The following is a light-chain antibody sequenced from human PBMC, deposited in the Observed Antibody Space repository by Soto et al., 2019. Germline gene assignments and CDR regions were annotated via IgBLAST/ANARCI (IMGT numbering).Light chain of an antibody. CDR2: EGT. Sequence: QSVLTQPASVSGPLGQSIVISCTGSSSDIGSYDLVSWYQQYPGKAPKVVIFEGTKRPSGVSNRFSGSKSGNTASLTISGLQTEDEADYYCCSYAGSRTCVFGAGTKVTVL. CDR3: CSYAGSRTCV. CDR1: SSDIGSYDL. J-gene: IGLJ1*01. V-gene: IGLV2-23*01.